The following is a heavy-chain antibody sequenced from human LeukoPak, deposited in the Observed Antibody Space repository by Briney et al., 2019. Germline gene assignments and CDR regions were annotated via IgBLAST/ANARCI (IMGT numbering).Heavy chain of an antibody. J-gene: IGHJ4*02. Sequence: SVKVSCKASGGTFSSHAISWVRQAPGQGLEWMGGIIPIFGTANYAQKFQGRVTITADESTSTAYMELSSLRSEDTAVYYCARGPDYCSSTSCAYFDYWGQGTLVTVSS. CDR3: ARGPDYCSSTSCAYFDY. V-gene: IGHV1-69*13. CDR2: IIPIFGTA. CDR1: GGTFSSHA. D-gene: IGHD2-2*01.